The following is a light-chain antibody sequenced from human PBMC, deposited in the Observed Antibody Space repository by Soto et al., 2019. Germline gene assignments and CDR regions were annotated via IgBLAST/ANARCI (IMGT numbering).Light chain of an antibody. Sequence: EIVLTQSPATLSLSPGERATLSCRASQRVRSYLAWYQLKPGQAPRLLIYDASDRATGIPARFSGSGSGTDFTLSISSLEPEDFAVYYCQQRSNWPYTFGQGTKLEIK. J-gene: IGKJ2*01. CDR3: QQRSNWPYT. CDR1: QRVRSY. V-gene: IGKV3-11*01. CDR2: DAS.